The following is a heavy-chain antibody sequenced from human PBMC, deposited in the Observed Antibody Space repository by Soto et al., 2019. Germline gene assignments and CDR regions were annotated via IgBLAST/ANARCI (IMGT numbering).Heavy chain of an antibody. D-gene: IGHD3-10*01. Sequence: ASVKVSCKASGYTFTSYYMHWVRQAPGQGLEWMGIINPSGGSTSYAQKFQGRVTMTRDTSTSTVCMELSSLRSEDTAVYYCARDLPSVLLWFGEREASLYYYYYGMDVWGQGTTVTVSS. J-gene: IGHJ6*02. CDR2: INPSGGST. CDR1: GYTFTSYY. V-gene: IGHV1-46*01. CDR3: ARDLPSVLLWFGEREASLYYYYYGMDV.